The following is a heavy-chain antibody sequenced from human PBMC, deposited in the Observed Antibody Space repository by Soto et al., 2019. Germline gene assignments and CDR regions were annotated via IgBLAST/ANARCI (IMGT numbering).Heavy chain of an antibody. D-gene: IGHD1-1*01. V-gene: IGHV3-23*01. Sequence: LRLSCAASGFTFSRYAIGWVRQSPGKGLEWVSSISGIGHSTYYADSVKGRFTISRDNSKNTLHLQMNSLRAEDTAVYYCAKRIMSTIGHFDSCGQGTLVTVSS. CDR2: ISGIGHST. CDR1: GFTFSRYA. CDR3: AKRIMSTIGHFDS. J-gene: IGHJ4*02.